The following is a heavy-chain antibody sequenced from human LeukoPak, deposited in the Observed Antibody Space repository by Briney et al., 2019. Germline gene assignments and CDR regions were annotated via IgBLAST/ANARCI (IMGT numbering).Heavy chain of an antibody. Sequence: SETLSLTCTVSGGSISSYYWSWIRQPPGKGLEWIGYIYYSGSTNYNPSLKSRVTISVDTSKNQFSLKLSSVTAADTAVYYCARDQQEDYFDYWGQGTLVTVSS. CDR2: IYYSGST. J-gene: IGHJ4*02. CDR3: ARDQQEDYFDY. D-gene: IGHD6-13*01. V-gene: IGHV4-59*12. CDR1: GGSISSYY.